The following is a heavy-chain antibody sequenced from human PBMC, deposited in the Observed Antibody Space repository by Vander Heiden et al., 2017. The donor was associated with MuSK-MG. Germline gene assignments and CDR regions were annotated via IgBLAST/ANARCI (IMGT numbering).Heavy chain of an antibody. CDR2: IIPILGIA. CDR3: ARADYDILTGYYPTRYYYYYMDV. D-gene: IGHD3-9*01. Sequence: QVQLVQSGAEVKKPGSSVKVSCKASGGTFSSYAISWVRKAPGQGLEWMGGIIPILGIANYAQKFQGRVTITADKSTSTAYMELSSLRSEDTAVYYCARADYDILTGYYPTRYYYYYMDVWGKGTTVTVSS. V-gene: IGHV1-69*10. CDR1: GGTFSSYA. J-gene: IGHJ6*03.